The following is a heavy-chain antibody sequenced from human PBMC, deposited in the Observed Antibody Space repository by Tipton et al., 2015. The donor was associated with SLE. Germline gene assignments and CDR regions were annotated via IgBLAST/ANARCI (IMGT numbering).Heavy chain of an antibody. D-gene: IGHD3-9*01. J-gene: IGHJ4*02. CDR1: GGSISSYY. Sequence: TLSLTCTVSGGSISSYYWSWIRQAPEKGLEWIGYIYSNGITIYNPSLESRVTISVDTSRNQFTLKLSSVTAADTAVYYCARGGFDWGFPYFDNWGQGTLVNVSS. CDR2: IYSNGIT. CDR3: ARGGFDWGFPYFDN. V-gene: IGHV4-59*08.